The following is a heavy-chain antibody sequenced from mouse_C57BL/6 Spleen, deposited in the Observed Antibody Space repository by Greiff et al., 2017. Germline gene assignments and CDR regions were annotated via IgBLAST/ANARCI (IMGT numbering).Heavy chain of an antibody. Sequence: LVEPGASVKISCKASGYAFSSSWMNWVKQRPGKGLEWIGRIYPGDGDTNYNGKFKGKATLTADKSSSTAYMQLSSLTSEDSAVYFCARGDTTVVGDYWGQGTTLTVSS. CDR2: IYPGDGDT. V-gene: IGHV1-82*01. D-gene: IGHD1-1*01. J-gene: IGHJ2*01. CDR1: GYAFSSSW. CDR3: ARGDTTVVGDY.